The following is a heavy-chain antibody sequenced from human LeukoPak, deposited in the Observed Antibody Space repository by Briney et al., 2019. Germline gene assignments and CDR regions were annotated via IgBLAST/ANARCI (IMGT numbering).Heavy chain of an antibody. CDR3: AKGPSSGWIFDY. Sequence: GGSLRLSCAVSGFTFSSYAMSWVRQAPGKGLEWISAISCSGGSTFYVDSVKGRFTISRDNSKITLFLQMNSLRVEDTSVYYCAKGPSSGWIFDYWGQGTLVTVSS. V-gene: IGHV3-23*01. J-gene: IGHJ4*02. D-gene: IGHD6-19*01. CDR1: GFTFSSYA. CDR2: ISCSGGST.